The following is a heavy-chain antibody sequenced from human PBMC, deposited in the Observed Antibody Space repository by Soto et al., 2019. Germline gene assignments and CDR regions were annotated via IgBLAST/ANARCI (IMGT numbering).Heavy chain of an antibody. CDR1: GYTFTSYG. J-gene: IGHJ5*02. CDR3: ARDGYCSSTSCYGWFDP. CDR2: ISAYNGNT. Sequence: GASVKVSCTASGYTFTSYGSSWVRQAPGQGLEWMGWISAYNGNTNYAQKLQGRVTMTTDTSTSTAYMELRSLRSDDTAVYYCARDGYCSSTSCYGWFDPWGQGTLVTVSS. V-gene: IGHV1-18*01. D-gene: IGHD2-2*01.